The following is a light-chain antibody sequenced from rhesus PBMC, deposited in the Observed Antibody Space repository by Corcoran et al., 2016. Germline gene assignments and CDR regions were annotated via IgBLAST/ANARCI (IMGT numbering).Light chain of an antibody. V-gene: IGKV3-40*03. CDR1: ESVGSY. CDR2: SAY. Sequence: EIVMTQSPATLSLSPGETATLSCRASESVGSYLAWYQQQPGQAPKLLVHSAYFRATGIPDRFRGRGSRTEFTLTISSLEPEDVVVYHCQQYNDFLLTCGGGTKVELK. J-gene: IGKJ4*01. CDR3: QQYNDFLLT.